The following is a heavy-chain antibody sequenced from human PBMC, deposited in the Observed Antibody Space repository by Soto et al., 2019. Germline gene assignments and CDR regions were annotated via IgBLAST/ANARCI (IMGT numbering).Heavy chain of an antibody. CDR3: ARAMLRYFVWLLFLDY. J-gene: IGHJ4*02. V-gene: IGHV1-18*01. CDR1: GYTFTSYG. CDR2: ISAYNGNT. D-gene: IGHD3-9*01. Sequence: GASVKVSCKASGYTFTSYGISWVRQAPGQGLEWMGWISAYNGNTNYAQKLQGRVTMTTDTSTSTAYMELRSLRSDDTAVYYCARAMLRYFVWLLFLDYWGQGTLVTVSS.